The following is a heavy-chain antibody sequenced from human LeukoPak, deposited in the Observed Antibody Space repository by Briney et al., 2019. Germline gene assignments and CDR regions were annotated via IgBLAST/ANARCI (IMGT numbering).Heavy chain of an antibody. V-gene: IGHV3-48*04. D-gene: IGHD3-22*01. CDR2: TSGSTSNI. Sequence: GGSLRLSCAASGFTLGSNSINWVRQAPGKGLEWISYTSGSTSNIYYADSVKGRFTISRDNAKNSLYLQMSSLRAEDTAVYYCAKDLGVLYYDSSGYFDYWGQGTLVTVSS. J-gene: IGHJ4*02. CDR1: GFTLGSNS. CDR3: AKDLGVLYYDSSGYFDY.